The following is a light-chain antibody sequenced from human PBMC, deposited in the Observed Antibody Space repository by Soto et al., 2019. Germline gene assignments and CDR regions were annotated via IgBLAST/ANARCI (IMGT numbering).Light chain of an antibody. J-gene: IGKJ5*01. V-gene: IGKV1-13*02. CDR3: QHFGGYPRT. Sequence: AIQLTQSPSSLSASIGDRVTITCRASQAISSALAWYQQKPGKPPSLLVYDASTLGSGVPSRVTGSGSGTDFTLTISNLQPEDFATYYCQHFGGYPRTFGQGTRLEIK. CDR2: DAS. CDR1: QAISSA.